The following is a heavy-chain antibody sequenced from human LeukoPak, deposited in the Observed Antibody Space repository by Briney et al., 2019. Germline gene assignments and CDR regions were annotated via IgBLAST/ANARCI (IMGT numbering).Heavy chain of an antibody. Sequence: GGSLRLSCEASGFTFSSHWMRWVRQAPGKGLEWVAIIKQDGSEKDYVDSVTGRFTISRDNAKNSLYLQMNSLRDEDTAVYYCARDTSAWCYGMDVWGQGTTVTVSS. V-gene: IGHV3-7*01. CDR3: ARDTSAWCYGMDV. CDR1: GFTFSSHW. D-gene: IGHD6-19*01. J-gene: IGHJ6*02. CDR2: IKQDGSEK.